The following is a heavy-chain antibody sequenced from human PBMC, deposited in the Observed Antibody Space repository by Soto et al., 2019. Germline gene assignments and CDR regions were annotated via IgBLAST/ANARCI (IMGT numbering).Heavy chain of an antibody. CDR2: IWYDGSNK. D-gene: IGHD6-13*01. CDR3: ARDSSSCFDY. J-gene: IGHJ4*02. Sequence: QVQLVESGGGVVQPGRSLRLSCAASGFTFSSYGMHWVRQAPGKGLEWVAVIWYDGSNKYYADSVKGRFTISRDNSKNTLYLPMNSLRAEDTAVYYCARDSSSCFDYWGQGTLVTVSS. V-gene: IGHV3-33*01. CDR1: GFTFSSYG.